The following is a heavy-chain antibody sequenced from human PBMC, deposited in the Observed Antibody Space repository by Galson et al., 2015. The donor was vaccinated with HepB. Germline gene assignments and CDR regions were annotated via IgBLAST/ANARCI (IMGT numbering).Heavy chain of an antibody. J-gene: IGHJ6*02. Sequence: SLRLSCAASGFDFNNYNMHWVRQAPGKGLESVSSISGSGTNVYYRDSVKGRFTISRDNARNSLYLQMDSLRAEDTAVYFCARFWGRWVMDVWGQGTTVTVSS. CDR2: ISGSGTNV. CDR3: ARFWGRWVMDV. CDR1: GFDFNNYN. D-gene: IGHD3-16*01. V-gene: IGHV3-48*04.